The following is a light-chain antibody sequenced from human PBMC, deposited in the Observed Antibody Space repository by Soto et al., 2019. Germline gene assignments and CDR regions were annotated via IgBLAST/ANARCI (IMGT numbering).Light chain of an antibody. CDR1: SCDIGSYNR. V-gene: IGLV2-14*03. J-gene: IGLJ1*01. CDR3: SSYTNINTGACV. Sequence: QSALTQPASVSGSPGQSITSSCTGTSCDIGSYNRVSWYQQHPGKAPKLIIYDFSDRPSGVSRRFSGSKSGNTAALTTSGLQAEAQAEYSCSSYTNINTGACVFXTGTKVTLL. CDR2: DFS.